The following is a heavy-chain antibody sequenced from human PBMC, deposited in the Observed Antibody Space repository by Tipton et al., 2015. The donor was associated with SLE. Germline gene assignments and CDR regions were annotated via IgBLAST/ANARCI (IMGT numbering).Heavy chain of an antibody. V-gene: IGHV1-8*02. D-gene: IGHD7-27*01. J-gene: IGHJ4*02. CDR1: GSTFSNSD. CDR3: ARSPDWGLDY. CDR2: MSPNSGNT. Sequence: QLVQSGAEMKKPGASVKVSCRTSGSTFSNSDIHWVRQATGQGLEYVGWMSPNSGNTGYAQQFQGRVTMTLHTSRTTAYMDLTSLTSDDTAVYYCARSPDWGLDYWGQGTLVTVSS.